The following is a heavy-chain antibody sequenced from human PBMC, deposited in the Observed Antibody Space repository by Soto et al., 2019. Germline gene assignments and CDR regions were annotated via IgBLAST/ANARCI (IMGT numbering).Heavy chain of an antibody. CDR1: GFTFSSYG. CDR3: ASRSPALDY. Sequence: QVQLVESGGGVVQPGRSLRLSCAASGFTFSSYGMHWVRQAPGKGLEWVAVIWYDGSNKYYADFVKGRFTISRDNSKNTLYLQMNSLRAEETAVYYCASRSPALDYWGQGTLVTVSS. V-gene: IGHV3-33*01. J-gene: IGHJ4*02. D-gene: IGHD2-2*01. CDR2: IWYDGSNK.